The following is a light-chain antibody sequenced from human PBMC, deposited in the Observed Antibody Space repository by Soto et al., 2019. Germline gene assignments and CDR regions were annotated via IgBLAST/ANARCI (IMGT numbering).Light chain of an antibody. CDR3: LQHNTYPLT. J-gene: IGKJ4*01. Sequence: DIQMTQSPSSLSASVGDRVTITCRASQGIRHDLGWYQQKPGKAPKRLIYAASSLQSGVPSRFSDSGFGTEFSLTISSLQPEDFATYYCLQHNTYPLTFGGGTKVEI. CDR2: AAS. V-gene: IGKV1-17*01. CDR1: QGIRHD.